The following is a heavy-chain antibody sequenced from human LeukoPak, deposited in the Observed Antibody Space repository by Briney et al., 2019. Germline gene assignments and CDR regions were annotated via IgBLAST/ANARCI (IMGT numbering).Heavy chain of an antibody. CDR3: AQEHFDTSGYYSRFDN. CDR2: SAGSGGST. V-gene: IGHV3-23*01. Sequence: GGSLRLSCAASGFTFPRHAMSWVRQAPGKGLEWVASSAGSGGSTHYADSVKGRFTISRDNSRITVFLHMNSLRADDTAVYYCAQEHFDTSGYYSRFDNWGQGILVTVSS. D-gene: IGHD3-22*01. CDR1: GFTFPRHA. J-gene: IGHJ4*02.